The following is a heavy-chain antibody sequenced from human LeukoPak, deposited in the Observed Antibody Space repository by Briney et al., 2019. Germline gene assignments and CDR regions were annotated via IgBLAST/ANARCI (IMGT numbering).Heavy chain of an antibody. D-gene: IGHD1-1*01. CDR2: IEYSGST. CDR1: GVSISGYD. V-gene: IGHV4-59*01. J-gene: IGHJ4*02. CDR3: ERAGNGTTSDY. Sequence: SETLSLTRTVSGVSISGYDCSWIRQPPGKGLEWIGYIEYSGSTNYNPSRKSRVTISLDASKNKFSLKLSSVTAAATDAYYYERAGNGTTSDYWGQGPMVTVSS.